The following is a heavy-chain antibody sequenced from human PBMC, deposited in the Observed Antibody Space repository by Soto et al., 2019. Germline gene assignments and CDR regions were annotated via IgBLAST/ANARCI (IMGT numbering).Heavy chain of an antibody. Sequence: PGGSLRLSCAASGFTFSSYAMHWVRQAPGKGLEWVAVISYDGSNKYYADSVKGRFTISRDNSKNTLYLQMNSLRAEDTAVYYCARTAGDGYNFFVFRSAQNQNFDYWGQGTLVTVSS. J-gene: IGHJ4*02. CDR3: ARTAGDGYNFFVFRSAQNQNFDY. V-gene: IGHV3-30-3*01. CDR2: ISYDGSNK. CDR1: GFTFSSYA. D-gene: IGHD5-12*01.